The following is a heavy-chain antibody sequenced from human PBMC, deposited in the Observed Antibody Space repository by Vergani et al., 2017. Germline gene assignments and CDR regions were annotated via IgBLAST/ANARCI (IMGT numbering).Heavy chain of an antibody. CDR2: ISYDGSNK. Sequence: QVQLVESGGGVVQPGRSLRLSCAASGFTFSSYGMHWVRQAPGKGLEWVAVISYDGSNKYYADSVKGRFTISRDNSKNTLYLQMNSLRAEDTAVYYCAREDIVATIDYYYGMDVWGQGTTVTVSS. CDR3: AREDIVATIDYYYGMDV. V-gene: IGHV3-30*03. J-gene: IGHJ6*02. CDR1: GFTFSSYG. D-gene: IGHD5-12*01.